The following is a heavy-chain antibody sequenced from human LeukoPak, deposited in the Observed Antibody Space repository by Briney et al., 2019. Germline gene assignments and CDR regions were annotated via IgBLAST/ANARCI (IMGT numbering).Heavy chain of an antibody. D-gene: IGHD6-19*01. Sequence: PSETPSLTRTVSGGSIGTYSRKWVRQPPGKGLEWIGYIYYSGTTNYNPSLKSRVTISVDTSKNQFSLRLSSVTAADTAIYYCARAVSGRFDYWGQGTLVTVSS. J-gene: IGHJ4*02. CDR2: IYYSGTT. CDR3: ARAVSGRFDY. V-gene: IGHV4-59*08. CDR1: GGSIGTYS.